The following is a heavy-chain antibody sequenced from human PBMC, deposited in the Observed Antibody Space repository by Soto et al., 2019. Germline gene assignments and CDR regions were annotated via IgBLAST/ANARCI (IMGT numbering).Heavy chain of an antibody. CDR1: GGSISSGGYY. V-gene: IGHV4-31*03. CDR3: ARADRGYSYGTIDY. Sequence: PSETLSLTCTVSGGSISSGGYYRSWIRQHPGKGLEWIGYIYYSGSTYYNPSLKSRVTISVDTSKNQFSLKLSSVTAADTAVYYCARADRGYSYGTIDYWGQGTLVTVSS. D-gene: IGHD5-18*01. J-gene: IGHJ4*02. CDR2: IYYSGST.